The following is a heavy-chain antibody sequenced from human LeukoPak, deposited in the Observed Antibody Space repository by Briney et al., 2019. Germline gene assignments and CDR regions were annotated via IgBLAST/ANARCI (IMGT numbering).Heavy chain of an antibody. D-gene: IGHD5-18*01. CDR1: GFTFSSYA. V-gene: IGHV3-23*01. CDR2: ISGSGGST. Sequence: GGPLRLSCAASGFTFSSYAMSWVRQAPGKGLEWVSAISGSGGSTYYADSVKGRFTISRDNSKNTLYLQMNSLRAEDTAVYYCARAPGYSYGYGVFVYWGQGTLVTVSS. CDR3: ARAPGYSYGYGVFVY. J-gene: IGHJ4*02.